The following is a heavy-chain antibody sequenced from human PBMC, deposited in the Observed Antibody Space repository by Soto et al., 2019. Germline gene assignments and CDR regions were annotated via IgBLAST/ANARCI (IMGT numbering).Heavy chain of an antibody. Sequence: QITLKESGPPQVKPTQTLTLTCRFSGFSLTTDGEGVGWVRQPPGEALERLALIYWDDDERYSPSLKTRLPITTDPSNTQVVLIMTSMDPVDTATSSCSHSPNLLSEDAQVGDFDYWGQGTLVTVSS. V-gene: IGHV2-5*02. CDR2: IYWDDDE. J-gene: IGHJ4*02. CDR3: SHSPNLLSEDAQVGDFDY. D-gene: IGHD3-16*01. CDR1: GFSLTTDGEG.